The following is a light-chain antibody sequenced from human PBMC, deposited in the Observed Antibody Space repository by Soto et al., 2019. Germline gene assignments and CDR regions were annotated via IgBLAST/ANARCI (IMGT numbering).Light chain of an antibody. CDR3: QQTFYIPRT. CDR1: QNVWTY. Sequence: DIKMTQYPSSRAASVGGRVAITCRASQNVWTYVNWYQQKPGKAPRLLIYGASDLEDGVPARFGGAGSGTDFSLTISSLQPEDFATYFCQQTFYIPRTFGQGTKVDI. V-gene: IGKV1-39*01. J-gene: IGKJ2*01. CDR2: GAS.